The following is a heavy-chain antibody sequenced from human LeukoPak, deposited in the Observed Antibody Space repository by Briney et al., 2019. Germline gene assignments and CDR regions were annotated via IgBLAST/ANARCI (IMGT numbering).Heavy chain of an antibody. D-gene: IGHD3-3*01. CDR2: INHSGGT. Sequence: SETLSLTCGVYGGSFSGYYWSWIRQPPGKGLEWIGEINHSGGTNYNPSLKSRVTISLDTSKNQSSLKLSSVTAADTAVYYCARGLHKYDDFWSGYYPLDYWGQGTLVTVSS. CDR3: ARGLHKYDDFWSGYYPLDY. CDR1: GGSFSGYY. J-gene: IGHJ4*02. V-gene: IGHV4-34*01.